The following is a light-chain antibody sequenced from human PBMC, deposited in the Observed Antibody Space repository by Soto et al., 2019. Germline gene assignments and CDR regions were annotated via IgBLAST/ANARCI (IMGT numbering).Light chain of an antibody. CDR2: GAS. CDR3: QHYNNWPPYT. V-gene: IGKV3-15*01. CDR1: QSVRSN. Sequence: EVVMTQSPATLSVSPGERAMLSCSASQSVRSNLAGYQQKPGQAPSLLIYGASTRATGSPVRFSGSGSGTDFTLTISSPQSEDFAVYYCQHYNNWPPYTFGQGTKLEI. J-gene: IGKJ2*01.